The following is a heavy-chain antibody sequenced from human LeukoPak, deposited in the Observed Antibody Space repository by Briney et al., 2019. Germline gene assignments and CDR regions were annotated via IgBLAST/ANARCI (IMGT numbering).Heavy chain of an antibody. J-gene: IGHJ4*02. CDR3: AKDRLTYSESYFLLFGY. D-gene: IGHD1-26*01. Sequence: GGSLRLSCAASGFTFSSYAMSWVRQAPGKGLEWVSAISGSGGSTYYADSVKGRFTISRDNSKNTLYLQMNSLRAEDTAVYYCAKDRLTYSESYFLLFGYWGQGTLVTVSS. CDR1: GFTFSSYA. CDR2: ISGSGGST. V-gene: IGHV3-23*01.